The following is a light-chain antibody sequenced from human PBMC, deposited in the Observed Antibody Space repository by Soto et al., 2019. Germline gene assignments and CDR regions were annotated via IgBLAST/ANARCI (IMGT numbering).Light chain of an antibody. CDR3: QQYDRTPLT. CDR2: WAS. V-gene: IGKV4-1*01. Sequence: DIVMTQSPDSLAVSLGERATINCKSSQNLLYSSNNKNYLAWYQQKPGQPPKLLIYWASTRESGVPDRFSGSGSGTDFTLTISSLQAEDVAVYYCQQYDRTPLTFGQGTKVEIK. J-gene: IGKJ1*01. CDR1: QNLLYSSNNKNY.